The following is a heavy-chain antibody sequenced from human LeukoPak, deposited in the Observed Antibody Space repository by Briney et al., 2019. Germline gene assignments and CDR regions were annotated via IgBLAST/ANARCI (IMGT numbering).Heavy chain of an antibody. J-gene: IGHJ4*02. CDR3: AREQSEGAAFDN. CDR2: ISAYNGNT. V-gene: IGHV1-18*01. D-gene: IGHD1-26*01. Sequence: ASVKVSCKPSGYTFTSYGISCVRQAPGQGLEWMGWISAYNGNTNYAQKLQGRVTMTTDTSTSTAYMELRSLRSDDTAVYYCAREQSEGAAFDNWGEGTLVTVSS. CDR1: GYTFTSYG.